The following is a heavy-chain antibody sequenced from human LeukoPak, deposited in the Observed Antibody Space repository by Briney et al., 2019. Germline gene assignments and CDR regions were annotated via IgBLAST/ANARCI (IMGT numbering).Heavy chain of an antibody. Sequence: GGSLRLSCAASGFTFSNAWMSWVRQAPGKGLEWVGRIKSKTDGGTTDYAAPVKGRFTISRDDSKNTLYLQMNSLKTEDTAVYYCTTLTMVRGVTSGNWFDPWGQETLVTVSS. V-gene: IGHV3-15*01. CDR3: TTLTMVRGVTSGNWFDP. CDR1: GFTFSNAW. D-gene: IGHD3-10*01. J-gene: IGHJ5*02. CDR2: IKSKTDGGTT.